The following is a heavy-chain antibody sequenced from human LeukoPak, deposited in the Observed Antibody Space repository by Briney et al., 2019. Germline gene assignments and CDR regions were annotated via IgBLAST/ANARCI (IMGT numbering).Heavy chain of an antibody. Sequence: PSETLSLTCTVSGGSISSSSYYWGWIRQPPGKGLEWIGSIYSSGSTYYNPSLKSRVTISVDTSTNQFSLKLTSVTAADTALYYCARHGIMIFGVIIPHFDYWGQGTLVTVSS. CDR2: IYSSGST. J-gene: IGHJ4*02. CDR3: ARHGIMIFGVIIPHFDY. D-gene: IGHD3-3*01. V-gene: IGHV4-39*01. CDR1: GGSISSSSYY.